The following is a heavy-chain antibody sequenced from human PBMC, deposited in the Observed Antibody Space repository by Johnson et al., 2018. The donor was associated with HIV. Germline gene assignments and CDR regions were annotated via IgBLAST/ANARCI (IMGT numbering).Heavy chain of an antibody. D-gene: IGHD2-15*01. CDR3: ARSKDCSGGSCPDAFDI. CDR2: ISGSGGTI. Sequence: QVQLVESGGGLVQPGGSLRLSCAASGFTFSNAWMSWVRQAPGKGLEWVSYISGSGGTIYSADSVQGRFTISRDNARNSVYLQMNSLRVEDTAVYYCARSKDCSGGSCPDAFDIWGQGTMVIVSS. CDR1: GFTFSNAW. J-gene: IGHJ3*02. V-gene: IGHV3-11*04.